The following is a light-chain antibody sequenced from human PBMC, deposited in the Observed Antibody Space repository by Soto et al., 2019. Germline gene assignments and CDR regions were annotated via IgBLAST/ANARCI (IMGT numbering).Light chain of an antibody. V-gene: IGKV1-5*01. J-gene: IGKJ2*01. Sequence: DIQMTQSPSTLSASVGDRVIITCRASQSISSWLAWYQQKPGEAPKLLIYDASSLESGVPSRFSGSGSGTEFTLTISCLQPDDFATYYCQQYNSYSVYTFGQGTKLEIK. CDR3: QQYNSYSVYT. CDR2: DAS. CDR1: QSISSW.